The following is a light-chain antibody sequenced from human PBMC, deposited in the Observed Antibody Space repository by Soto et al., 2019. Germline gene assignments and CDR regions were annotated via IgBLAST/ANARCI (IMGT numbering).Light chain of an antibody. J-gene: IGLJ2*01. Sequence: QSALTQPASVSGSPGQSITISCTGTISDVGRYNLVSWYQQHPDKAPKLIIYEDIERPSGVSHRFSGSTSGNTASLTISGLQTEDEAKYFCCSYAGGASVVFGGETNFTVL. CDR1: ISDVGRYNL. CDR3: CSYAGGASVV. V-gene: IGLV2-23*01. CDR2: EDI.